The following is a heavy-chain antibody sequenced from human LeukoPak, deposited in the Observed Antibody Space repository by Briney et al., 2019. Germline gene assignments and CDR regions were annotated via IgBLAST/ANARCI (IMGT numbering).Heavy chain of an antibody. V-gene: IGHV1-2*02. CDR1: GYTFTGDY. CDR3: ARDREWEXXGGFDY. J-gene: IGHJ4*02. CDR2: INPNSGGT. D-gene: IGHD1-26*01. Sequence: SVTXSCKASGYTFTGDYMHWVRQAHGQGLEWMGWINPNSGGTNYAQKVQGRVTITRDTYMSTAYMEVSRLRSDDTAVYYCARDREWEXXGGFDYWGQGTLVTVSS.